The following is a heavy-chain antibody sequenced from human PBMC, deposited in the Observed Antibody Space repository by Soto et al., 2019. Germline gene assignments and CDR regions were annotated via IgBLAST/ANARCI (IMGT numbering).Heavy chain of an antibody. Sequence: ASVKVSCKASGYTFTSYGISWVRQAGGQGREWMGWISAYNGNTNYAQKLQGRVTMTTDTSTSTAYMELRSLRSDDTAVYYCARAARPPYYYGMEVWGQGTTVTVSS. CDR1: GYTFTSYG. V-gene: IGHV1-18*04. J-gene: IGHJ6*01. CDR2: ISAYNGNT. CDR3: ARAARPPYYYGMEV.